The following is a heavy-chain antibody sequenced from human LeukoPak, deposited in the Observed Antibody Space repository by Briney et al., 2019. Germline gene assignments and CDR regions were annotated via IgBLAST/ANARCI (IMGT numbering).Heavy chain of an antibody. CDR3: ARRVTDTNYYYYYIDV. D-gene: IGHD2-21*02. J-gene: IGHJ6*03. Sequence: SETLSLTCAVYGGSFSGYYWSWIRQPPGKGLEWIGEINHSGSTNYNPSLKSRVTISVDTSKNLFSLKLSSVTAADTAVYYCARRVTDTNYYYYYIDVWGKGTTVTVSS. CDR2: INHSGST. V-gene: IGHV4-34*01. CDR1: GGSFSGYY.